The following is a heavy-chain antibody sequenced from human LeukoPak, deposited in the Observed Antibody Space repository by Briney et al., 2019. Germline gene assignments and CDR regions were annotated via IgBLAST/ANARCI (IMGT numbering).Heavy chain of an antibody. D-gene: IGHD3-10*01. CDR3: ARSAMVRGVMSLTFYYYYYYMDV. CDR2: INHSGST. CDR1: GGSFSGYY. Sequence: SETLSLTCAVYGGSFSGYYWSWIRQPPGKGLEWIGEINHSGSTNYNPSLKSRVTIAVDTSKNQFSLKLSSVTAADTAVYYCARSAMVRGVMSLTFYYYYYYMDVWGKGTTVTISS. J-gene: IGHJ6*03. V-gene: IGHV4-34*01.